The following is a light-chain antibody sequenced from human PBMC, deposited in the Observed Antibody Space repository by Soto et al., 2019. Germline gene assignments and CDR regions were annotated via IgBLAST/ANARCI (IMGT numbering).Light chain of an antibody. V-gene: IGKV3-15*01. CDR2: GAS. CDR1: QSVSSR. CDR3: HQYNNLWT. Sequence: IVLTQSPGTLSLSPGERVTLSCRASQSVSSRLAWYQQKPGQSPRLLIYGASTRATGIPARFSGSGSGTEFTLTISSLQSEDFGVYYCHQYNNLWTFGQGNKVDIK. J-gene: IGKJ1*01.